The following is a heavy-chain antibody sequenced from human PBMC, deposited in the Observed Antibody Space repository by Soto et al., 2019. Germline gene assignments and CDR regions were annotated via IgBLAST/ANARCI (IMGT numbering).Heavy chain of an antibody. CDR2: ISSGSEYI. D-gene: IGHD6-13*01. J-gene: IGHJ6*02. CDR1: GFTFGTYG. CDR3: ATDGAAGSVMEV. V-gene: IGHV3-21*01. Sequence: EMQLVESGGGLVKPGVSLRLSCAASGFTFGTYGMNWVRQAPGKGLEWVSSISSGSEYIYYADSLKGRLTISRDNARNSLYLQLNSLRAEDTAVYYCATDGAAGSVMEVWGQGTTVSVSS.